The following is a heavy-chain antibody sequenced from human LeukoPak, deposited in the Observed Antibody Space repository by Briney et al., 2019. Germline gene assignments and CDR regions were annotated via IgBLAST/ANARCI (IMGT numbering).Heavy chain of an antibody. J-gene: IGHJ6*02. D-gene: IGHD3-3*02. CDR3: ARLHRALLNGMEV. CDR1: GFTFSIYD. V-gene: IGHV3-13*04. Sequence: RGSLRLSCGASGFTFSIYDMHWVRQATGKGREWVSAIWIGGYTYYSSSVKGRFTISRKNAKHSLYLQMNSLSAGDTAVYYCARLHRALLNGMEVWGQGTTVTVSS. CDR2: IWIGGYT.